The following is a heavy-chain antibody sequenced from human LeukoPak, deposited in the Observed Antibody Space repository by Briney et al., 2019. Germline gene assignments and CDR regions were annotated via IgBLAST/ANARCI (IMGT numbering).Heavy chain of an antibody. CDR2: ISSSSSYI. CDR1: GFTFSSYS. D-gene: IGHD3-22*01. J-gene: IGHJ3*02. CDR3: ARAPRPPNTYYYDSEGDGDAFDI. V-gene: IGHV3-21*01. Sequence: GGSLRLSCAASGFTFSSYSMNWVRQAPGKGLEWVSSISSSSSYIYYADSVKGRFTISRDNAKNSLYLQMNSQRAEDTAVYYCARAPRPPNTYYYDSEGDGDAFDIWGQGTMVTVSS.